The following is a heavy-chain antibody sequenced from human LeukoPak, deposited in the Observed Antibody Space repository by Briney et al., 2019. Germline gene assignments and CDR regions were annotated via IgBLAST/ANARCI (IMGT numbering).Heavy chain of an antibody. J-gene: IGHJ4*02. V-gene: IGHV3-48*01. CDR1: GFTFSSYS. CDR2: ISSSSRTI. D-gene: IGHD3-22*01. CDR3: AKDPTYYYDSSGYG. Sequence: GGSLRLSCAASGFTFSSYSMNWVRQAPGKGLEWVSYISSSSRTIYYADSVKGRFTISRDNSKNTLYLQMNSLRAEDTAVYYCAKDPTYYYDSSGYGWGQGTLVTVSS.